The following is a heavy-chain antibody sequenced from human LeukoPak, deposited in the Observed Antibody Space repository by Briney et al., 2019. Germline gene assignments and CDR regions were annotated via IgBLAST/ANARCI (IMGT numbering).Heavy chain of an antibody. V-gene: IGHV3-53*01. J-gene: IGHJ4*02. Sequence: GVSLRLSCAASGFTVSSNYMSWVRQAPGKGLEWVSVIYSGGSTYYADSVKGRFTISTDNSRNTLYLQMNSLRAEDTAVYYCARDGYSSGYFDFWGQGTLVTVFS. CDR1: GFTVSSNY. CDR3: ARDGYSSGYFDF. D-gene: IGHD3-22*01. CDR2: IYSGGST.